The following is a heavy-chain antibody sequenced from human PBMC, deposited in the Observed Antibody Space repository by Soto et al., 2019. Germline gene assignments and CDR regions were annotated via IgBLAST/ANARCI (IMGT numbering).Heavy chain of an antibody. CDR2: VQSNGVT. D-gene: IGHD1-26*01. CDR1: GFTFSIYA. V-gene: IGHV3-23*01. CDR3: EKWIRSGSFYCDF. J-gene: IGHJ4*02. Sequence: GGSLRLSCQASGFTFSIYAMSWVRQAPGKGLEWVSLVQSNGVTYSADSVKGRFTVSRDNSKNTVYLQMDSLRVEDTAVYYCEKWIRSGSFYCDFWGQGTMVTVSS.